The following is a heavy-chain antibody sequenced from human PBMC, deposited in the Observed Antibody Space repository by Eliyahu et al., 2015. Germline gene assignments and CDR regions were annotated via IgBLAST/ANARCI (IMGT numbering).Heavy chain of an antibody. CDR1: GGSISSYY. CDR3: ARSPIAARQRDYYYYYMDV. V-gene: IGHV4-59*08. J-gene: IGHJ6*03. Sequence: QVQLQESGPGLVKPSETLSLTCTVSGGSISSYYWSWIRQPPGXGLEWIGYIYYSXSTNYNPSLKSRVTISVDTSKNQFSLKLSSVTAADTAVYYCARSPIAARQRDYYYYYMDVWGKGTTVTVSS. CDR2: IYYSXST. D-gene: IGHD6-6*01.